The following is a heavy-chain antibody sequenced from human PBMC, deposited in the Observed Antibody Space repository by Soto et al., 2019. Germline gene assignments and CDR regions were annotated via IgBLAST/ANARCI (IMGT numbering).Heavy chain of an antibody. J-gene: IGHJ6*02. CDR1: GFTFSSYS. CDR2: ISSSSSYI. Sequence: PGGSLRLSCAASGFTFSSYSMNWVRQAPGKGLEWVSSISSSSSYIYYADSVKGRFTISRDNAKNSLYLQMNSLRAEDTAVYYCASTKRSRGVLRFLEWFAYGMDVWGQGTTVTVSS. D-gene: IGHD3-3*01. CDR3: ASTKRSRGVLRFLEWFAYGMDV. V-gene: IGHV3-21*01.